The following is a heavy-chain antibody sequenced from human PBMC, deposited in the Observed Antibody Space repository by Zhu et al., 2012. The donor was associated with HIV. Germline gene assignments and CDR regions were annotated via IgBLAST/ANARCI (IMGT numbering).Heavy chain of an antibody. CDR2: IYYNGDT. CDR1: GGSISSHY. D-gene: IGHD3-9*01. V-gene: IGHV4-59*11. CDR3: ARDRGLNYDSLTGCYADWYFDL. J-gene: IGHJ2*01. Sequence: QVQLQESGPGLVRPTGTLSLTCSVSGGSISSHYWNWIRQSPGKGLEWLGYIYYNGDTNYNPSLKSRVAISVDASRNQFSLKLRSVTAADTAVYYCARDRGLNYDSLTGCYADWYFDLWGRGTLVTVSS.